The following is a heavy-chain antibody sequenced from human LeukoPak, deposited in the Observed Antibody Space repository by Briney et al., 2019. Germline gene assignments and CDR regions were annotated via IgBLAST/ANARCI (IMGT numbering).Heavy chain of an antibody. CDR1: GYTFTGYY. D-gene: IGHD6-19*01. J-gene: IGHJ4*02. CDR3: ARGGPSRGTGFYYFDY. Sequence: ASVKVFCKASGYTFTGYYIHWVRQAPGQGLEWMGWINPNSGGTNYAQKFQGRDTMTRDTSISTAYMELSSLRSDDTAVYYCARGGPSRGTGFYYFDYWGQGTLVTVSS. V-gene: IGHV1-2*02. CDR2: INPNSGGT.